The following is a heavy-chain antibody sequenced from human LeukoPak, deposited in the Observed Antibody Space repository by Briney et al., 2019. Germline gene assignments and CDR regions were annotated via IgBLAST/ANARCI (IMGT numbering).Heavy chain of an antibody. J-gene: IGHJ4*02. CDR2: ISSSSSYI. D-gene: IGHD2-21*02. V-gene: IGHV3-21*01. CDR3: ARNCGGDCRDY. CDR1: GFTFSTYS. Sequence: GGSLRLSCAASGFTFSTYSMNWVRQAPGKGLEWVSSISSSSSYIYCADSVKGRFTISRDNAKNSLYLQMNSLRAEDTAVYYCARNCGGDCRDYWGQGTLVTVSS.